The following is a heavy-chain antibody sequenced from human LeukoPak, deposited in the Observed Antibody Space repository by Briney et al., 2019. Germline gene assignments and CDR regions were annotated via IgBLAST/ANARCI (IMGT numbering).Heavy chain of an antibody. CDR2: MNPNSGNT. CDR1: GYTFTSYD. V-gene: IGHV1-8*01. J-gene: IGHJ3*02. D-gene: IGHD2-2*01. Sequence: ASVKVSCKASGYTFTSYDINWVRQATGQGLEWMGWMNPNSGNTGYAQKFQGRVTMTRNTSISTAYMELSSLRSEDTAVYYCAAVRRVTYQLLLDDAFDIWGQGTMVTVSS. CDR3: AAVRRVTYQLLLDDAFDI.